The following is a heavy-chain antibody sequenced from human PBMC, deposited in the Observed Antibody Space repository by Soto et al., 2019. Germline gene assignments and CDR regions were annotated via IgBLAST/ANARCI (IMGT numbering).Heavy chain of an antibody. Sequence: QITLKESGPPLVKPTQTLTLTCTFSGFSLSTSGVGVGWIRQPPGKALEWLALIYWDDDKRYSPSLKSRLTITKDTSKNQVVLTMTNMDPVDTATYYCARNYGDYGGYEDYFDYWGQGTLVTVSS. CDR1: GFSLSTSGVG. CDR3: ARNYGDYGGYEDYFDY. J-gene: IGHJ4*02. D-gene: IGHD4-17*01. V-gene: IGHV2-5*02. CDR2: IYWDDDK.